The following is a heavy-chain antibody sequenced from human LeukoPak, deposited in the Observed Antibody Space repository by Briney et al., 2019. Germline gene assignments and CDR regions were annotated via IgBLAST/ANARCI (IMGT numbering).Heavy chain of an antibody. Sequence: SETLSLTCTVSGGSISSYYWSWIRQPPGKGLEWIGYIYYSGSTNYNPSLKSRVTISVDTSKIQFSLKLSSVTAAGTAVYYCARAGCSSGSCYPYYFDYWGQGTLVTVSS. J-gene: IGHJ4*02. CDR3: ARAGCSSGSCYPYYFDY. V-gene: IGHV4-59*01. D-gene: IGHD2-15*01. CDR2: IYYSGST. CDR1: GGSISSYY.